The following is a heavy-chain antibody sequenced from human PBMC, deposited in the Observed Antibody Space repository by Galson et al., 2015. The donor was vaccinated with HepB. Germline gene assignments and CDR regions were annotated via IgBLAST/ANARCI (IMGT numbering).Heavy chain of an antibody. CDR1: GFTFSSYS. Sequence: SLRLSCAASGFTFSSYSMNWVRQAPGKGLEWVSSISSSSSYIYYADSVKGRFTISRDNAKNSLYLQMNSLRAEDTAVYYCARVKDTAMVRPEDYWGQGTLVTVSS. CDR2: ISSSSSYI. V-gene: IGHV3-21*01. CDR3: ARVKDTAMVRPEDY. D-gene: IGHD5-18*01. J-gene: IGHJ4*02.